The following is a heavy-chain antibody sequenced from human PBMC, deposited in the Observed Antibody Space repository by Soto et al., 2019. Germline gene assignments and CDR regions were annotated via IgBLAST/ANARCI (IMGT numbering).Heavy chain of an antibody. CDR1: GGSISSYY. Sequence: SETLSLTCTVSGGSISSYYWSWIRQPPGKGLEWIGYIYYSWSTNYNPSLKSRVTISVDTSKNQFSLKLSSVTAADTAVYYCASTYDFWSGYSLDYWGQGTLVTVSS. CDR3: ASTYDFWSGYSLDY. V-gene: IGHV4-59*08. CDR2: IYYSWST. D-gene: IGHD3-3*01. J-gene: IGHJ4*02.